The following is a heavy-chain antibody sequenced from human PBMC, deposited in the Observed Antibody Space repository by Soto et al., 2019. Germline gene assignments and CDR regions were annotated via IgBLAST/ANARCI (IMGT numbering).Heavy chain of an antibody. CDR3: ARDRGSA. D-gene: IGHD3-10*01. CDR2: IYYSGST. J-gene: IGHJ5*02. CDR1: GGSVSIYY. Sequence: KHSATLAITCTVSGGSVSIYYWSWIRQPPGKGLEWIGYIYYSGSTNYNPSLKSRVTISVDTAKNQFSLKLGSVTAADTAVYYCARDRGSAWGQGTLVT. V-gene: IGHV4-59*02.